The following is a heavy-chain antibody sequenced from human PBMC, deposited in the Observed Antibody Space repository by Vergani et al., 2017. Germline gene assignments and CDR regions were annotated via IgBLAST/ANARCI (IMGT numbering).Heavy chain of an antibody. D-gene: IGHD4-23*01. J-gene: IGHJ4*02. V-gene: IGHV1-2*02. CDR1: GYTFTGYF. Sequence: QVQLVQSGSELKKPGASVRVSCKASGYTFTGYFIHWVRQAPGQGLEWMGWINPNRGATNSGQKFHGRVTMTSDTSTNTVYMELSRLKSDDTAIYYCAKDRANGGAYPIDFWGPGTLVTVSS. CDR2: INPNRGAT. CDR3: AKDRANGGAYPIDF.